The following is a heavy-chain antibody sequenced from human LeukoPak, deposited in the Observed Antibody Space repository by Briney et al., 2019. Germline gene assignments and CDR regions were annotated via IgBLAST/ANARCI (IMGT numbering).Heavy chain of an antibody. J-gene: IGHJ4*02. Sequence: GGSLRLSCAASGFTFSSYGMHWVRQAPGKGLERVAFIRYDGSNKYYADSVKGRFTISRDNSKNTLYLQMNSLRAEDTAVYYCAKDLVPAWYSSSPVDYWGQGTLVTVSS. CDR2: IRYDGSNK. V-gene: IGHV3-30*02. CDR1: GFTFSSYG. CDR3: AKDLVPAWYSSSPVDY. D-gene: IGHD6-13*01.